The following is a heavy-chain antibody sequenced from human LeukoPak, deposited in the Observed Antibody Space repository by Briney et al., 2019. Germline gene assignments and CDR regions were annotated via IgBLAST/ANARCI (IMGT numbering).Heavy chain of an antibody. J-gene: IGHJ4*02. V-gene: IGHV4-39*01. CDR3: ATYYCGGDCYSGYFDY. Sequence: PSKTLSLTCTVSGGSISSSSYYWGWIRRPPGKGLEWIGNIYYSGSTYYNPSLKSRVTISVDTSKKQFSLKLSSVTAADTAVYYCATYYCGGDCYSGYFDYWGQGTLVTASS. D-gene: IGHD2-21*02. CDR1: GGSISSSSYY. CDR2: IYYSGST.